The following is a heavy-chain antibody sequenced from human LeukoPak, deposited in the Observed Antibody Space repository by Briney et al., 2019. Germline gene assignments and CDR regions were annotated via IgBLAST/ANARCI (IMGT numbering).Heavy chain of an antibody. Sequence: GGSLRLSCAASGFTFSSYGMHWVRQAPGKGLEWVAVISYDGSNKYYADSVKGRFTISRDNSKNTLYLQMNRLRAEDTAVYYCANAQVVRNYFDYWGQGTLVAVSS. V-gene: IGHV3-30*18. CDR1: GFTFSSYG. D-gene: IGHD2-15*01. J-gene: IGHJ4*02. CDR2: ISYDGSNK. CDR3: ANAQVVRNYFDY.